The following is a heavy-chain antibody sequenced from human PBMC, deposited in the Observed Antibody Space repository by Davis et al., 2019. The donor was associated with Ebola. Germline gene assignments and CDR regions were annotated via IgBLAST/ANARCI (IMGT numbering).Heavy chain of an antibody. CDR3: ARVGTYYDILTGYSGNWFDP. V-gene: IGHV4-31*03. D-gene: IGHD3-9*01. J-gene: IGHJ5*02. Sequence: MPSETLSLTCTVSGGSISSSSYYWGWIRQHPGKGLEWIGYIYYSGSTYYNPSLKSRVTISVDTSKNQFSLKLSSVTAADTAVYYCARVGTYYDILTGYSGNWFDPWGQGTLVTVSS. CDR1: GGSISSSSYY. CDR2: IYYSGST.